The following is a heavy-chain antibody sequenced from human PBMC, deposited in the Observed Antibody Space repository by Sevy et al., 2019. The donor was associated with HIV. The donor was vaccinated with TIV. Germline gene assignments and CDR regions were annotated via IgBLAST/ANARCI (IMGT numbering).Heavy chain of an antibody. D-gene: IGHD3-22*01. CDR2: FYPEDGET. CDR3: ATTKDYYVSSGSPFDF. J-gene: IGHJ4*02. Sequence: ASVKVSCKVSGYTLTNLSMHWVRQAPGKGLEWMGSFYPEDGETNYAQKFQGRVTMTEDTSTDTSYMEVSGLRTEDTAGYFCATTKDYYVSSGSPFDFWGQGTLVTVSS. V-gene: IGHV1-24*01. CDR1: GYTLTNLS.